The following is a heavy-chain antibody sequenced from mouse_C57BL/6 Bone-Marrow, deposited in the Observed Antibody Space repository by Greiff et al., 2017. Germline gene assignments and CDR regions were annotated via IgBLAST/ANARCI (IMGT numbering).Heavy chain of an antibody. J-gene: IGHJ3*02. CDR3: AREEDGNGEL. CDR2: IYIGNGYT. CDR1: GYTFTSYG. D-gene: IGHD2-1*01. V-gene: IGHV1-58*01. Sequence: VQLQQSGAELVRPGSSVQLSCKTSGYTFTSYGINWVKQRPGQGLEGIGYIYIGNGYTEYTEKFKGKATLTSDTSSSTAYMQLSSLTSEDSEIYCCAREEDGNGELWGQETLVTVSA.